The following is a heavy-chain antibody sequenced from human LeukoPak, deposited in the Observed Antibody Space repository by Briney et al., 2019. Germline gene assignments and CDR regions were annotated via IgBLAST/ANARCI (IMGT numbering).Heavy chain of an antibody. CDR3: AREITVTTGWFDP. V-gene: IGHV3-7*01. J-gene: IGHJ5*02. Sequence: SGGSLRLSCAASGFTFSSYWMSWVRQAPGKGLEWVANIKQDGSEKYYVDSMKGRFTISRDNAKNSLYLQMNSLRAEDTAVYYCAREITVTTGWFDPWGQGTLVTVSS. CDR2: IKQDGSEK. D-gene: IGHD4-17*01. CDR1: GFTFSSYW.